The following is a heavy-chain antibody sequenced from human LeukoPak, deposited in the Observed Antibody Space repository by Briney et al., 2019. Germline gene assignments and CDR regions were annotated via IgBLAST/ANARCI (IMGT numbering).Heavy chain of an antibody. Sequence: PGGSLRLSCAASGFNFNHYTMSWVRQAPGKGLEWVAKMKEDGSEEAYVDSVKGRFAISRDNAKSSLYLQMNSLGVEDSAVYYCVRGGMRYLECWGQGTLVTVSS. CDR2: MKEDGSEE. V-gene: IGHV3-7*01. CDR1: GFNFNHYT. J-gene: IGHJ4*02. CDR3: VRGGMRYLEC.